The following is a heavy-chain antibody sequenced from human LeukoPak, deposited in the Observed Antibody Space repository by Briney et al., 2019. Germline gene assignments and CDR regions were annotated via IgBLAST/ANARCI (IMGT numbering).Heavy chain of an antibody. CDR3: ASRTTVTTALSFDL. J-gene: IGHJ4*02. Sequence: SETLSPTCDVSGYFVSSAYYWGWIRQSPGKGLEWIGNIYSTGSTYYNPTLQSRVPISVDASKNQFSLRLSSLTSADRAVYYCASRTTVTTALSFDLWGQGILVTVSS. CDR2: IYSTGST. CDR1: GYFVSSAYY. V-gene: IGHV4-38-2*01. D-gene: IGHD4-11*01.